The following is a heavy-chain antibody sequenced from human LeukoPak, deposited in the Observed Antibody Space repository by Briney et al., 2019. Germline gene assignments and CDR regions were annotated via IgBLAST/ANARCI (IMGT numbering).Heavy chain of an antibody. CDR2: ISSSGSTI. CDR1: GFTFSSYE. CDR3: ARDEYYYGSGSYY. D-gene: IGHD3-10*01. J-gene: IGHJ4*02. Sequence: QPGGPLRLSCAASGFTFSSYEMNWVRQAPGKGREWVSYISSSGSTIYYADSVKGRFTISRDNAKNSLYLQMNSLRAEDTAVYYCARDEYYYGSGSYYWGQGTLVTVSS. V-gene: IGHV3-48*03.